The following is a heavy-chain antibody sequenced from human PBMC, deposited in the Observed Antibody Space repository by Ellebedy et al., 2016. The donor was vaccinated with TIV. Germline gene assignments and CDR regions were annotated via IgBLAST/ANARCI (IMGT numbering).Heavy chain of an antibody. J-gene: IGHJ4*02. CDR3: AKGRGGGSDSSAPRYYFDY. CDR2: ISNTGSRT. D-gene: IGHD3-22*01. V-gene: IGHV3-23*01. Sequence: GESLKISCAASGFTFSSYDMSWVRQAPGKGLEWVSTISNTGSRTYYADSVEGRFIIARDNSKKTRYLQMNSLRAEDTAVYYCAKGRGGGSDSSAPRYYFDYWGLGTLVTVSS. CDR1: GFTFSSYD.